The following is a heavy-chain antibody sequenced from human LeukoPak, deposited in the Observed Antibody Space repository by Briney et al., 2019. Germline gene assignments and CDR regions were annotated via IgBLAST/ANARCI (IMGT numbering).Heavy chain of an antibody. Sequence: GGSLRLSCVASGLNFGESAMHWVRQAPGKGLEWVSLISADGGSAFSADSVKGRFTISRVNAKNSLYLQMNSLRAEDTAVYYCARELNNDYRNSLDYWGQGTLVTVSS. CDR1: GLNFGESA. CDR2: ISADGGSA. CDR3: ARELNNDYRNSLDY. J-gene: IGHJ4*02. D-gene: IGHD4/OR15-4a*01. V-gene: IGHV3-43*02.